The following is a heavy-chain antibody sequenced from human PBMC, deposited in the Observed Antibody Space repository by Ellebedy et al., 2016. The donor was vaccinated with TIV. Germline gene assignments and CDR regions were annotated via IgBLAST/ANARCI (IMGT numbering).Heavy chain of an antibody. V-gene: IGHV3-23*01. Sequence: PGGSLRLSCAASGFTFSSNAMTWVRQAPGKGLEWVSAVNGRGTTNYADSVKARFTISKDNSKNTLYLQMNSLRAEDTAVYYCVRGAYCGGDCYSYFDYWGQGTLVTVSS. D-gene: IGHD2-21*02. CDR1: GFTFSSNA. CDR3: VRGAYCGGDCYSYFDY. CDR2: VNGRGTT. J-gene: IGHJ4*02.